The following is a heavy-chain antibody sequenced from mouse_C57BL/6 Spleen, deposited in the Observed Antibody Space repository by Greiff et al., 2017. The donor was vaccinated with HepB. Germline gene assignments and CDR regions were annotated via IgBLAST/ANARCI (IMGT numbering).Heavy chain of an antibody. Sequence: VKLKQPGAELVKPGASVKLSCKASGYTFTSYWMHWVKQRPGQGLEWIGMIHPNSGSTNYNEKFKSKATLTVDKSSSTAYMQLSSLTSEDSAVYYCAREGGLTTVVAFDYWGQGTTLTVSS. CDR1: GYTFTSYW. J-gene: IGHJ2*01. V-gene: IGHV1-64*01. D-gene: IGHD1-1*01. CDR3: AREGGLTTVVAFDY. CDR2: IHPNSGST.